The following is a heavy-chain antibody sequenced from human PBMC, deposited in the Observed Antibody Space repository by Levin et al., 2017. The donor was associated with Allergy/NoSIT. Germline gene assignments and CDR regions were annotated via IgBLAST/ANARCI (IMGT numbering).Heavy chain of an antibody. D-gene: IGHD4-17*01. CDR1: GFTFSSYA. J-gene: IGHJ4*02. CDR3: AKDQPYATPWDY. V-gene: IGHV3-23*01. Sequence: ETLSLTCAASGFTFSSYAMSWVRQAPGKGLEWVSAISGSGGSTYYADSVKGRFTISRDNSKNTLYLQMNSLRAEDTAVYYCAKDQPYATPWDYWGQGTLVTVSS. CDR2: ISGSGGST.